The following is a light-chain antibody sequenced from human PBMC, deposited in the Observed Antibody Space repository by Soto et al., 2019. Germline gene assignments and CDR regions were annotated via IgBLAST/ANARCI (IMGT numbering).Light chain of an antibody. CDR3: LQDYTYPRT. CDR2: AAS. J-gene: IGKJ1*01. V-gene: IGKV1-6*01. CDR1: QGIRND. Sequence: AMQMTQSPSSLSASVGDRVSITCRASQGIRNDLGWYQQKPGKAPQLLIYAASSLQSGVPSRFSGSGSGTDFTLTISSLQPEDFATYYCLQDYTYPRTFGQGTKVEIK.